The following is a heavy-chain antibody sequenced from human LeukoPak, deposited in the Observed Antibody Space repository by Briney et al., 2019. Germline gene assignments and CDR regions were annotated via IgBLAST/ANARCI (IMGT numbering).Heavy chain of an antibody. V-gene: IGHV3-23*01. CDR2: ISGSGGST. CDR1: GLTFSSYA. D-gene: IGHD3-10*01. J-gene: IGHJ4*02. CDR3: AKELGRWFGEFRYFDY. Sequence: GGSLRLSCAASGLTFSSYAMSWVRQAPGKGLEWVSAISGSGGSTYYADSAKGRFTISRDNSKNTLYLQMNSLRAEDTAVYYCAKELGRWFGEFRYFDYWGQGTLVTVSS.